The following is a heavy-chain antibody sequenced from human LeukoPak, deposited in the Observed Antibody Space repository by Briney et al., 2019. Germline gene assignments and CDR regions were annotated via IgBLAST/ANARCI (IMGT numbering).Heavy chain of an antibody. J-gene: IGHJ4*02. CDR2: INPSGGST. V-gene: IGHV1-46*01. CDR1: GYTFTTYY. CDR3: ARNVAWGFDF. Sequence: ASVKVSCKASGYTFTTYYIHWVRQAPGQGLEWMGFINPSGGSTSYAQKFQGRVTMTRDTSTSTVYMELSSLRSEDTAVYYCARNVAWGFDFWGQGTLVTVSS. D-gene: IGHD1-1*01.